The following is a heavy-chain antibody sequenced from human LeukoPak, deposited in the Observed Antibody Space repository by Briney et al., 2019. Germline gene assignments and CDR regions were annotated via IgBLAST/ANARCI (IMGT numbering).Heavy chain of an antibody. CDR1: GFTFGGHA. CDR3: AKLGSGSHNDAFDI. V-gene: IGHV3-9*01. CDR2: ITWNSGSI. J-gene: IGHJ3*02. D-gene: IGHD3-10*01. Sequence: GRSLRLSCAASGFTFGGHAMHWVRQAPGKGLEWVSGITWNSGSIGYADSVKGRFTISRDNAKNSLYLQMNSLRAEDTALYYCAKLGSGSHNDAFDIWGQGTMVTVSS.